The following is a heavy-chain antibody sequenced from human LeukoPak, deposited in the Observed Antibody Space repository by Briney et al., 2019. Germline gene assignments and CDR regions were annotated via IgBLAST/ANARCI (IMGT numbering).Heavy chain of an antibody. J-gene: IGHJ6*02. CDR3: ARSGCSSTSCYAPSLPYYGVDV. CDR1: GFTFSSYG. D-gene: IGHD2-2*01. Sequence: GRSLRLSCAASGFTFSSYGMHWVRQAPGKGLEWVAVIWYDGSNKYYADSVKGRFTISRDNSKNTLYLQMNSLRAEDTAVYYCARSGCSSTSCYAPSLPYYGVDVWGQGTTVTVSS. CDR2: IWYDGSNK. V-gene: IGHV3-33*01.